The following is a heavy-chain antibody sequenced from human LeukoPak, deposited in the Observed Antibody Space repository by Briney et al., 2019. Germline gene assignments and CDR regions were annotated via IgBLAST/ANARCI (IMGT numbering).Heavy chain of an antibody. V-gene: IGHV3-74*01. J-gene: IGHJ4*02. D-gene: IGHD6-19*01. CDR3: ATKQWLAPPPDS. CDR1: GFTFSKYW. CDR2: INTDGTVT. Sequence: PGGSLRLPCAASGFTFSKYWMLWVRQAPGKGLKSVSRINTDGTVTTYADSVKGRFTVSRDNADNTMFLQMNSVRDEDTAVYYCATKQWLAPPPDSWGQGTPVTVSS.